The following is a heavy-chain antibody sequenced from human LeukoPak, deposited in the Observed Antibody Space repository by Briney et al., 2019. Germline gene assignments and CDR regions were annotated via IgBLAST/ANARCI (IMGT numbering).Heavy chain of an antibody. J-gene: IGHJ4*02. CDR1: GASISSNNW. V-gene: IGHV4-4*02. D-gene: IGHD6-13*01. CDR3: ARAEGTTGIAAAGTFDY. Sequence: SETLSLTCAVSGASISSNNWWSWVRQPPGKGLEWIGEIYHSGSTNHTPSLKSRVTISIDKSKNQFSLKLSSVTAADTAVYYCARAEGTTGIAAAGTFDYWGQGTQVTVSS. CDR2: IYHSGST.